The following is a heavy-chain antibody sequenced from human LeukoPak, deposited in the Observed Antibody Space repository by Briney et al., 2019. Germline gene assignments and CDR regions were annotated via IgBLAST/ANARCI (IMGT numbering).Heavy chain of an antibody. J-gene: IGHJ4*02. CDR1: GYSFTNYW. V-gene: IGHV5-51*01. CDR3: ARSSAPFYCSHGVCSSFDY. D-gene: IGHD2-8*01. Sequence: RGESLKISCKVSGYSFTNYWIGWVRQMPGKGLEWMGIIHPGDSDTRYSPSFQGQVTISVDKSISTAYLQWSSLKAADTAMYYCARSSAPFYCSHGVCSSFDYWGQGTLVTVSS. CDR2: IHPGDSDT.